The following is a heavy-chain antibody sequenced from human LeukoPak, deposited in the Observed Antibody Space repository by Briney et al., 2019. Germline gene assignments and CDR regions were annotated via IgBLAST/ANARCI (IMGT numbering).Heavy chain of an antibody. V-gene: IGHV3-21*01. CDR3: ARDGSSDDAFDI. Sequence: RGSLRLSCAASGFTFSSYNINWVRQAPGKGLEWVSSISGSSSYIYYADSVKGRFTISRDNAKNSLYLQMNSLRAEDTAVYYCARDGSSDDAFDIWGQGTMVTVSS. J-gene: IGHJ3*02. D-gene: IGHD3-10*01. CDR1: GFTFSSYN. CDR2: ISGSSSYI.